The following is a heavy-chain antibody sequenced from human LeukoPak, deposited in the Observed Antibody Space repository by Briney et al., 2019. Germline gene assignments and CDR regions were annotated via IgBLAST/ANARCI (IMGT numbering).Heavy chain of an antibody. CDR2: ISWNSGSI. Sequence: GRSLRLSCAASGFTFDDYAMHWVRQAPGKGLEWVSGISWNSGSIGYADSVKGRFTISRDNAKNSLYLQMNSLRAEDTALYYCAKDISSDYYGSGSPFDYWGQGTLVTVSS. V-gene: IGHV3-9*01. J-gene: IGHJ4*02. CDR3: AKDISSDYYGSGSPFDY. CDR1: GFTFDDYA. D-gene: IGHD3-10*01.